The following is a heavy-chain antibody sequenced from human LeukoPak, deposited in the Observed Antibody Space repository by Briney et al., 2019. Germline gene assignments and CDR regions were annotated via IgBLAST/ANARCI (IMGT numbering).Heavy chain of an antibody. Sequence: GGSLRLSCAASGFTFSSYNMNWVRQAPGKGLEWVSSITSSSSYIYYADSVKGRFTISRDNAKNSLYLQMNSLKTEDTAVYYCTTAPDYDFWSGYLDYWGQGTLVTVSS. CDR3: TTAPDYDFWSGYLDY. CDR1: GFTFSSYN. D-gene: IGHD3-3*01. J-gene: IGHJ4*02. CDR2: ITSSSSYI. V-gene: IGHV3-21*03.